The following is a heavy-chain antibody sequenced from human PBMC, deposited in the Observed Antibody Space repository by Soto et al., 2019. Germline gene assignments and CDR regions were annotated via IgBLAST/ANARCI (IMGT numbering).Heavy chain of an antibody. J-gene: IGHJ4*02. CDR3: TNDASASAPPDY. Sequence: PGGSLRLSCAASGFTFSNYAMSWVRQAPGKGLEWVSAISGSGRDTYYADSVKGRFTISRDNSKNTLYLQMNCLRADDTAIYYCTNDASASAPPDYWGLGTLVTVS. CDR2: ISGSGRDT. D-gene: IGHD6-6*01. CDR1: GFTFSNYA. V-gene: IGHV3-23*01.